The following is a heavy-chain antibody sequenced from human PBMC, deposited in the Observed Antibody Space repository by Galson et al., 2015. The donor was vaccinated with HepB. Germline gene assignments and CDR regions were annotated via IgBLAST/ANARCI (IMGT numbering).Heavy chain of an antibody. J-gene: IGHJ5*02. CDR1: GFSLSTSGMC. CDR3: ARISSGWWPYTFDP. Sequence: PALVKPTQTLTLTCTFSGFSLSTSGMCVSWIRQPPGKALEWLALIDWDDDKYYSTSLKTRLTISKDTSKNQVVLTMTNMDPVDTATYYCARISSGWWPYTFDPWGQGTLVTVSS. V-gene: IGHV2-70*01. CDR2: IDWDDDK. D-gene: IGHD6-19*01.